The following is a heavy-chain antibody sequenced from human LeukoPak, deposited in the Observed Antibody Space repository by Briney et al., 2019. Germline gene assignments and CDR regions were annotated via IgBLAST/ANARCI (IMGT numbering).Heavy chain of an antibody. D-gene: IGHD2/OR15-2a*01. Sequence: PGGSLRLSCAASGFTFGSYAMHWVRQAPGKGLEYISAISRNGDTTYYANSVKGRFTIFRDDSKNTLYLQMGSLRAEDMAVYYCARTRGSMSYYFDYWGQGTLVTVSS. J-gene: IGHJ4*02. CDR1: GFTFGSYA. CDR3: ARTRGSMSYYFDY. V-gene: IGHV3-64*01. CDR2: ISRNGDTT.